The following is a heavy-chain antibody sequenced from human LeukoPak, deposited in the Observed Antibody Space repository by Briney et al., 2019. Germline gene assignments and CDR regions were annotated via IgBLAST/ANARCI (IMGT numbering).Heavy chain of an antibody. Sequence: SVKVSCKASGYSFTGYYIHWVRQAPGQRLEWIGWIVVGSGNTNYAQKSQERVTITRDMSTSTAYMELSSLRSEDTAVYYCAAPSNYDAFDIWGQGTMVTVSS. CDR2: IVVGSGNT. CDR3: AAPSNYDAFDI. D-gene: IGHD4-11*01. J-gene: IGHJ3*02. V-gene: IGHV1-58*02. CDR1: GYSFTGYY.